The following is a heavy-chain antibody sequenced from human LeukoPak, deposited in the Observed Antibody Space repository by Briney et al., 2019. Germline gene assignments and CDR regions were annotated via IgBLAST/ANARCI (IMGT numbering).Heavy chain of an antibody. Sequence: PSETLSLTCTVSGGSISSYYWSWIRQPPGRGLEWIAYIDYSGRTNYNPSLKSRVTISVDTSKNQFSLKVSSVTAADTAVYYCARRRSITIFGVVLYYFDYWGQGTLVTVSS. J-gene: IGHJ4*02. CDR2: IDYSGRT. CDR3: ARRRSITIFGVVLYYFDY. V-gene: IGHV4-59*01. CDR1: GGSISSYY. D-gene: IGHD3-3*01.